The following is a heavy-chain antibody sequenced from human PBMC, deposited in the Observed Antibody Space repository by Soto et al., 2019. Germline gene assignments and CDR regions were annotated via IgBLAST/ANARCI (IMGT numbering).Heavy chain of an antibody. D-gene: IGHD2-21*01. Sequence: QVQLVESGGGVVQPGRSLRLSCAASGFTFSSHGLHWVRQAPSRGLEWVAVISFDGSNKQYGDSVKGRFTISRDNSQNTLYLQMNSLRAEDTAVYYCVKDRRTEAYGMEVWGQWTTVIVAS. CDR1: GFTFSSHG. CDR2: ISFDGSNK. J-gene: IGHJ6*02. CDR3: VKDRRTEAYGMEV. V-gene: IGHV3-30*18.